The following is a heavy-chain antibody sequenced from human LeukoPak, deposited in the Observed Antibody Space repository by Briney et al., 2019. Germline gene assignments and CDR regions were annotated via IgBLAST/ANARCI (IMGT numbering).Heavy chain of an antibody. J-gene: IGHJ4*02. CDR2: IYYSGNT. D-gene: IGHD3-10*01. CDR1: GGSISSYY. Sequence: SETLSLPFTVSGGSISSYYWNWIRQPPGKGLEWIAYIYYSGNTNYNPSLKSRVTISVDTSKNQVSLKLSSVTAADTAVYYCASDYTSGSYRFDFWGQGTLVTVSS. CDR3: ASDYTSGSYRFDF. V-gene: IGHV4-59*01.